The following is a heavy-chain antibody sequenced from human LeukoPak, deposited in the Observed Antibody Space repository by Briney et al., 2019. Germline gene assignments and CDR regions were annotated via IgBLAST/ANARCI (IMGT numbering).Heavy chain of an antibody. Sequence: VPLGGSLRLSCAASGFTFSTYAMSWVRQAPGKGLEWVSLIGGSDGRTRYADSVKGRFTISRDNSKNTLYLEMNSLRAEDTAVYYCAKDSSSYDWGYMDVWGKGTTVTISS. D-gene: IGHD3-22*01. CDR2: IGGSDGRT. CDR3: AKDSSSYDWGYMDV. J-gene: IGHJ6*03. CDR1: GFTFSTYA. V-gene: IGHV3-23*01.